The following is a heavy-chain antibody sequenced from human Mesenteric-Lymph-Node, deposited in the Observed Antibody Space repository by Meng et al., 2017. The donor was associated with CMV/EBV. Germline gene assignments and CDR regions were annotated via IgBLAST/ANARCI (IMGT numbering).Heavy chain of an antibody. CDR2: IYYSGNT. CDR1: GGSISSSSYY. V-gene: IGHV4-39*02. J-gene: IGHJ4*02. Sequence: GSLRLSCTVSGGSISSSSYYWGWIRQPPGKGLEWIGSIYYSGNTYYNPSLKSRVTISVDTSKNQFSLKLSSVTAADTAVYYCAREPYGDYGGYFDYWGQGALVTVSS. CDR3: AREPYGDYGGYFDY. D-gene: IGHD4-17*01.